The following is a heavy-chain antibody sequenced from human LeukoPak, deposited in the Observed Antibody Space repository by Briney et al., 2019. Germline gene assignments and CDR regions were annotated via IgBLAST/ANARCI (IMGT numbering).Heavy chain of an antibody. CDR2: TYYRSTWYN. CDR1: GDSVSSNSVT. CDR3: ARRLTQYDCFDP. V-gene: IGHV6-1*01. J-gene: IGHJ5*02. Sequence: SQTLSLTCAISGDSVSSNSVTWNWIRQSPSRGLEWLGRTYYRSTWYNDYAVSVRGRITVNPVTSKNQFSVHLNSVTPEDTAVYYCARRLTQYDCFDPWGQGILVTVSS. D-gene: IGHD2-2*01.